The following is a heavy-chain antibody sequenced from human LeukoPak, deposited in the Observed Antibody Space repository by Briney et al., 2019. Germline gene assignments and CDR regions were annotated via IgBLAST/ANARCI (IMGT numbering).Heavy chain of an antibody. D-gene: IGHD3-3*01. V-gene: IGHV3-23*01. Sequence: GGSPRLSCAASGFTFSNYAMSWGRQAPGKGGEGVSTISGSGDSTYYADSVKGRFTISRDSSMETLYLQMNSLRAEDTATYFCAKRLSFGVAIGDFDYWGQGTLVTVSS. CDR3: AKRLSFGVAIGDFDY. CDR2: ISGSGDST. CDR1: GFTFSNYA. J-gene: IGHJ4*02.